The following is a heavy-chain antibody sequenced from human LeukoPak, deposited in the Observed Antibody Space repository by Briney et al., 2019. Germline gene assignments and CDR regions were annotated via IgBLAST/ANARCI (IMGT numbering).Heavy chain of an antibody. Sequence: SGGSLRLSCAASGFTFSSYSMNWVRQAPGKGLEWVSSISSSSSYIYYADSVKGRFTISRDNAKNSLYLQMNSLRAEDTAVYYCARVIGYSSGWIARYYYYYMDVWGKGTTVTISS. CDR3: ARVIGYSSGWIARYYYYYMDV. CDR2: ISSSSSYI. CDR1: GFTFSSYS. D-gene: IGHD6-19*01. J-gene: IGHJ6*03. V-gene: IGHV3-21*01.